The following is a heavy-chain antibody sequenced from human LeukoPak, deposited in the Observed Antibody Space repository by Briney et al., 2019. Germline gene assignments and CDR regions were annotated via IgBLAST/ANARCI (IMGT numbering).Heavy chain of an antibody. CDR3: TRPPKGGFDP. CDR2: IRSKANSYAT. CDR1: GFTFSGSA. V-gene: IGHV3-73*01. Sequence: GGSLKLSCAASGFTFSGSAMHWVRQASGKGLEWVGRIRSKANSYATAYAASVKGRFTISRDDSKNTAYLQMNSLKIEDTAVYYCTRPPKGGFDPWGQGTLVTVSS. J-gene: IGHJ5*02.